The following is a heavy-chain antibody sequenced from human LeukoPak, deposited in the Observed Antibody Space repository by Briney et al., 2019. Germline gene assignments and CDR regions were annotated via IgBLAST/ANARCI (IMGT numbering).Heavy chain of an antibody. CDR2: IYYSGST. V-gene: IGHV4-31*03. J-gene: IGHJ4*02. Sequence: SETLSLTCTVSGDSINSGGYFWSWIRQHPGKGLEWIGYIYYSGSTYYNPSLKSRVTISVDTSKNQFSLKLSSVTAEDTAVYYCAGGIAAPGDYWGQGTLVTVSS. CDR3: AGGIAAPGDY. CDR1: GDSINSGGYF. D-gene: IGHD6-13*01.